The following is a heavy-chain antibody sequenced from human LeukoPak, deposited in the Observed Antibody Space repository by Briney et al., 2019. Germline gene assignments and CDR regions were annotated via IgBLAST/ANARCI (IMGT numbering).Heavy chain of an antibody. Sequence: GGSLRLSCAASGFTFSSYAMHWVRQAPGKGLEWVAVISYDGGNKYYADSVKGRFTISRDNSKNTLYLQMNSLRAEDTAVYYCARTMNRYYFDYWGQGTLVTVSS. J-gene: IGHJ4*02. CDR1: GFTFSSYA. V-gene: IGHV3-30-3*01. CDR3: ARTMNRYYFDY. CDR2: ISYDGGNK. D-gene: IGHD1/OR15-1a*01.